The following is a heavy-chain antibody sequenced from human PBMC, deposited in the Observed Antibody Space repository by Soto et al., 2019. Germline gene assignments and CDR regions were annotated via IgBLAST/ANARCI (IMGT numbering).Heavy chain of an antibody. CDR1: GASVNNDY. CDR3: ASVIGGRRLFDY. Sequence: PSETLSLTCTVSGASVNNDYWTWIRQSAGKGLECIGYISYSGTINYNPSFRSRVSMSLDTSKNQFYLRLSSVAAADTAFYYCASVIGGRRLFDYWGQGTLVTVSS. D-gene: IGHD3-16*01. V-gene: IGHV4-59*02. CDR2: ISYSGTI. J-gene: IGHJ4*02.